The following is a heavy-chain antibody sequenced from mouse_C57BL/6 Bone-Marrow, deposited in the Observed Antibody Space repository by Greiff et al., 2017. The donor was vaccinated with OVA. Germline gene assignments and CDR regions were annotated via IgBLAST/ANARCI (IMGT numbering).Heavy chain of an antibody. Sequence: VQLQQSVAELVRPGASVKLSCTASGFNIKNTYMHWVKQRPEQGLEWIGRIDPANDNTKYAPKFQGKATMTADTSSNTAYLQLISLSSKDTAVYCCARGNFGSSFYAMDYWGQGTSVTVSS. CDR3: ARGNFGSSFYAMDY. J-gene: IGHJ4*01. D-gene: IGHD1-1*01. CDR1: GFNIKNTY. CDR2: IDPANDNT. V-gene: IGHV14-3*01.